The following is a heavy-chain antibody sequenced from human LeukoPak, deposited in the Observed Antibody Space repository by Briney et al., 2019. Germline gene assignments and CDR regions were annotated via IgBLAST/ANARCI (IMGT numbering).Heavy chain of an antibody. CDR2: IIPIFGTA. CDR1: GGTFSSYA. J-gene: IGHJ4*02. Sequence: SVKVSCKASGGTFSSYAISWVRQAPGQGLEWMGGIIPIFGTANYAQKFQGRVTITADESTSTAYMELSSLRSVDTAVYYCARGSHYYDSSGYYPDYWGQGTLVTVSS. D-gene: IGHD3-22*01. CDR3: ARGSHYYDSSGYYPDY. V-gene: IGHV1-69*13.